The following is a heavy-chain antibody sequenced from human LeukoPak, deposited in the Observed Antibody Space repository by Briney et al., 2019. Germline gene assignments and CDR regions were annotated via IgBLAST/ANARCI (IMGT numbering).Heavy chain of an antibody. J-gene: IGHJ4*02. CDR2: IIPIFGTA. V-gene: IGHV1-69*13. D-gene: IGHD6-13*01. CDR3: ARDLAAAGTEGDY. CDR1: GGTFSSYA. Sequence: SVKVSCKASGGTFSSYAISWARQAPGQGLEWMGGIIPIFGTANYAQKFQGRVTITADESTSTAYMELSSLRSEDTAVYYCARDLAAAGTEGDYWGQGTLVTVSS.